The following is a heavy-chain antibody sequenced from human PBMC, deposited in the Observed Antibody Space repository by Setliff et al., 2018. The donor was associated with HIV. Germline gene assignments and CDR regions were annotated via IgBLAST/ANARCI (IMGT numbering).Heavy chain of an antibody. D-gene: IGHD3-10*01. Sequence: GESLKISCKGSGYSFTTYWIGWVRQMPGKGLECMGIIYPGDSDTRYSPSFQGQVTISADMSISTSYLQWSSLKASDTAMYYCARRLGAHYYASGSYYQYWYFDLWGRGTLVTVSS. CDR3: ARRLGAHYYASGSYYQYWYFDL. V-gene: IGHV5-51*01. CDR1: GYSFTTYW. CDR2: IYPGDSDT. J-gene: IGHJ2*01.